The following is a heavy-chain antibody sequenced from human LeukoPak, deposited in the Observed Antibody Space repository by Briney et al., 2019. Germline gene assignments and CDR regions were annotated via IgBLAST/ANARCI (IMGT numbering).Heavy chain of an antibody. J-gene: IGHJ6*03. CDR3: ARDRGYRYMDV. Sequence: SETLSLTYTVSGGSISSYYWSWIRQPPGKGLEWIGYIYYSGSTNYNPSLKSRVTISVDTSKNQFSLKLSSVTAADTAVYYCARDRGYRYMDVWGKGTTVTISS. D-gene: IGHD3-10*01. CDR1: GGSISSYY. CDR2: IYYSGST. V-gene: IGHV4-59*01.